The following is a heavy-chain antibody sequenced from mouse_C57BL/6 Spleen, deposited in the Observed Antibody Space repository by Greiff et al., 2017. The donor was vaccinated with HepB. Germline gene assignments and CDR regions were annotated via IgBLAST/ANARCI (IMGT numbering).Heavy chain of an antibody. CDR2: ISSGSSTI. V-gene: IGHV5-17*01. CDR1: GFTFSDYG. Sequence: EVKLMESGGGLVKPGGSLKLSCAASGFTFSDYGMHWVRQAPEKGLEWVAYISSGSSTIYYADTVKGRFTISRDNAKNTLFLQMTSLRSEDTAMYYCARQTKLGLDYWGQGTTLTVSS. CDR3: ARQTKLGLDY. D-gene: IGHD4-1*01. J-gene: IGHJ2*01.